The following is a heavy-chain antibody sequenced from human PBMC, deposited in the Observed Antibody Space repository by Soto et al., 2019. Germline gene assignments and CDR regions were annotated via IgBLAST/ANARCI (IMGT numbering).Heavy chain of an antibody. CDR2: ISGHSGGT. CDR3: AKDGGHGARMHICGVDV. CDR1: GYPFTKFG. Sequence: QPQLVQSGVELKKPGASVRVSCKASGYPFTKFGINWVRQAPGQGLEWMGWISGHSGGTKSGPKFRDSLTMVKDTSSKTAYLELRSLKSDDTAVYYCAKDGGHGARMHICGVDVWGHGTTVTVSS. V-gene: IGHV1-18*01. J-gene: IGHJ6*02. D-gene: IGHD1-26*01.